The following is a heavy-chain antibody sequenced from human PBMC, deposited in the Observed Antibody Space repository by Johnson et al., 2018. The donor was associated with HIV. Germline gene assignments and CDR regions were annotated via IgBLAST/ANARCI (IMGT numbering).Heavy chain of an antibody. CDR2: IWYDGSNK. CDR1: GLTFSSYG. J-gene: IGHJ3*02. D-gene: IGHD6-13*01. CDR3: AKGLLIAAAHDAFDI. V-gene: IGHV3-33*06. Sequence: QVLLVESGGGLIQPGGSLRLSCAASGLTFSSYGMHWVRQAPGKGLEWVAVIWYDGSNKDYADSVKGRFTISRDNSKNTLYLQMNSLRAEDTAVYYCAKGLLIAAAHDAFDIWGQGTMVTVSS.